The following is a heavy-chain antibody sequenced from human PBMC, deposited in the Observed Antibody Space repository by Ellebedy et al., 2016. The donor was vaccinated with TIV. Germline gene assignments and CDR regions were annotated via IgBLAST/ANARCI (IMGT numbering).Heavy chain of an antibody. D-gene: IGHD5-18*01. CDR3: AKAPSAAMGPIDY. Sequence: PGGSLRLSCAASGFTFSSYAMTRVRQPPGKGLEWVSSLSGSGGKTYYADSVKGRFTISRDNSKNTLYLQMDSLRADDTAAYYCAKAPSAAMGPIDYWGQGTLLAVSS. CDR1: GFTFSSYA. V-gene: IGHV3-23*01. CDR2: LSGSGGKT. J-gene: IGHJ4*02.